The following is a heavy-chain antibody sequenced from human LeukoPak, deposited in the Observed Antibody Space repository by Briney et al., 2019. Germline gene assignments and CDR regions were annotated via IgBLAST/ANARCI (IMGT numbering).Heavy chain of an antibody. CDR2: ILYDGSNK. Sequence: PGRSLRLSCAASGFTFSSYGMHWVRQAPGKGLEWVAVILYDGSNKYYADSVKGRFTISRDNSKNTLYLQMSSLRADDTAVYYCARDRSAYDLDYWGQGSLVTVSS. D-gene: IGHD5-12*01. CDR1: GFTFSSYG. CDR3: ARDRSAYDLDY. J-gene: IGHJ4*02. V-gene: IGHV3-33*01.